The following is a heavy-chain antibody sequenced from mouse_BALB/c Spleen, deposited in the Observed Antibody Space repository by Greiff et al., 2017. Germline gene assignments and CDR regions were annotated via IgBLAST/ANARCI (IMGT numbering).Heavy chain of an antibody. Sequence: EVQLQQSGPGLVKPSQSLSLTCTVTGYSITSDYAWNWIRQFPGNKLEWMGYISYSGSTSYNPSLKSRISITRDTSKNQFFLQLNSVTTEDTATYYCARSYYDHDGGFAYWGQGTLVTVSA. J-gene: IGHJ3*01. CDR2: ISYSGST. CDR1: GYSITSDYA. D-gene: IGHD2-4*01. CDR3: ARSYYDHDGGFAY. V-gene: IGHV3-2*02.